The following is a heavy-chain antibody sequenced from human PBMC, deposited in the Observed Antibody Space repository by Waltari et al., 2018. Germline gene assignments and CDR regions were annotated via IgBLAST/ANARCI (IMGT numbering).Heavy chain of an antibody. J-gene: IGHJ4*02. D-gene: IGHD1-26*01. Sequence: EVRLVESGGGLVQPGGSLSLSCAASGFTFTNYWIHWVRHAPGKGLVWVAYVNNEGTHTAYVDAVKGRFTASRDNAKNTLYLQMNSLRVEDTAVYYCARGGLAGATPDYWGQGTLVTVSS. CDR3: ARGGLAGATPDY. CDR2: VNNEGTHT. V-gene: IGHV3-74*03. CDR1: GFTFTNYW.